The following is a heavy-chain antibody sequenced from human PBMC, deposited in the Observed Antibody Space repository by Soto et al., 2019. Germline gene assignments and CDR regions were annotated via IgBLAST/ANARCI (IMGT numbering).Heavy chain of an antibody. CDR3: ARLRGYCFAAGMDV. D-gene: IGHD5-18*01. Sequence: EVQLVESGGGLVKPGGSLRLSCAASGFTFIDYTMNWVRQAPGKGLEWVSSISGSGSYIYYADSVKGRFTISRDNAKTSLYLRMNSLRVADTAMFYCARLRGYCFAAGMDVWGQGTTVSV. CDR2: ISGSGSYI. V-gene: IGHV3-21*01. J-gene: IGHJ6*02. CDR1: GFTFIDYT.